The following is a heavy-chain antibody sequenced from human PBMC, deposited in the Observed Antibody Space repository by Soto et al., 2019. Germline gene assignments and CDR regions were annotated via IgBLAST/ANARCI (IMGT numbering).Heavy chain of an antibody. J-gene: IGHJ6*02. CDR1: GYTFTSYY. V-gene: IGHV1-46*01. Sequence: ASVKVSCKASGYTFTSYYMHWVRQAPGQGLEWMGIINPSGGSTSYAQKFQGRVTMTRDTSTSTVYMELSSLRSEDTAVYYCARDPGGYSYSSLKPTYYYYGMDVWGQGTTVTVSS. D-gene: IGHD5-18*01. CDR3: ARDPGGYSYSSLKPTYYYYGMDV. CDR2: INPSGGST.